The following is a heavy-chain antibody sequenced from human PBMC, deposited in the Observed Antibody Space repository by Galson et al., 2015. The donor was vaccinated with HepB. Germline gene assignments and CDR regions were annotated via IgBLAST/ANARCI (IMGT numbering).Heavy chain of an antibody. Sequence: SVKVSCKAFGHTFTSDHMHWVRQAPGEGLEWMAIIKPSDGYTSYAQKFQGRITMTRDTSTSTVYIEVSSLRSEDTAVYYCARAADQYFDSWGQGTLVTVSS. CDR1: GHTFTSDH. J-gene: IGHJ4*02. CDR2: IKPSDGYT. D-gene: IGHD4-11*01. V-gene: IGHV1-46*01. CDR3: ARAADQYFDS.